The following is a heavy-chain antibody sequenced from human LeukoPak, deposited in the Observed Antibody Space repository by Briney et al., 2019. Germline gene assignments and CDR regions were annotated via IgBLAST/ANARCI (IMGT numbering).Heavy chain of an antibody. J-gene: IGHJ4*02. CDR1: GESISSYY. CDR2: IYHSGST. CDR3: ERESATYGDGSGFY. D-gene: IGHD3-10*01. Sequence: PSETLSLTCTVSGESISSYYWSWIRQPPGKGLEWIGYIYHSGSTYYNPSLKSRVTISVDRSKNQFSLKLSSLTAADPAVHYRERESATYGDGSGFYWVQGSLVTVSS. V-gene: IGHV4-59*12.